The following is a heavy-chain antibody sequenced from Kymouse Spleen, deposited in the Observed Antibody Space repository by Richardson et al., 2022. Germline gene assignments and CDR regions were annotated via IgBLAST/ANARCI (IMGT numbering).Heavy chain of an antibody. V-gene: IGHV1-2*04. D-gene: IGHD6-19*01. Sequence: QVQLVQSGAEVKKPGASVKVSCKASGYTFTGYYMHWVRQAPGQGLEWMGWINPNSGGTNYAQKFQGWVTMTRDTSISTAYMELSRLRSDDTAVYYCARAPDIVATTSGYSSGWYFDYWGQGTLVTVSS. J-gene: IGHJ4*02. CDR3: ARAPDIVATTSGYSSGWYFDY. CDR2: INPNSGGT. CDR1: GYTFTGYY.